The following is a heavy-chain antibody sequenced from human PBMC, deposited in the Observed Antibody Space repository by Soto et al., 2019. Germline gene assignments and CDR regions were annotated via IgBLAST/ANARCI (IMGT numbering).Heavy chain of an antibody. J-gene: IGHJ4*02. CDR3: ARDMQWLEP. CDR1: GGSVSSGSYY. V-gene: IGHV4-61*01. CDR2: ICYSGST. D-gene: IGHD6-19*01. Sequence: QVQLQESGPGLVKPSETLSLTCTVSGGSVSSGSYYWSWIRQPPGKGLEWIGYICYSGSTNYNPSLKSRVTISVDTSKNQFSLKLSSVTAADTAVYYCARDMQWLEPWGQGTLVTVSS.